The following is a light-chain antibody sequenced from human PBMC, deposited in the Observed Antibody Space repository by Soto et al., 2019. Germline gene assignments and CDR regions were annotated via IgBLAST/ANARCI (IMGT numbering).Light chain of an antibody. CDR3: LQHNTYPHT. V-gene: IGKV3-20*01. J-gene: IGKJ2*01. CDR2: GAS. Sequence: EIVLTQSPGTLSLSPGERATLSCRASQSVPSDWLAWYRHKPGQAPRLLIYGASSRATGVPDRVSGSGSGTDFTLTINRLEPEDFATYFCLQHNTYPHTFGQGTKLEIK. CDR1: QSVPSDW.